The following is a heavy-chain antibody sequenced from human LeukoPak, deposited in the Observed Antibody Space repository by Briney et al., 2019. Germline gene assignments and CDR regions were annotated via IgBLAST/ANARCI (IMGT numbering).Heavy chain of an antibody. CDR1: GFPFSSYW. CDR3: ARAPTVLVGYCSSSSCQADY. V-gene: IGHV3-7*01. J-gene: IGHJ4*02. Sequence: PGGSLRLSCAASGFPFSSYWMTWVRQAPGKGLEWVANIKQDGSEKYYVDSVKGRFTISRDNAENSLYLQMNSLRVEDTAVYYCARAPTVLVGYCSSSSCQADYWGQGTLVTVSS. D-gene: IGHD2-2*01. CDR2: IKQDGSEK.